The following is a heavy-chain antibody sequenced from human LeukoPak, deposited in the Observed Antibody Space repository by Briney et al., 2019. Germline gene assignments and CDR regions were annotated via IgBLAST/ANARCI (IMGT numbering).Heavy chain of an antibody. CDR3: ATKLVGAAYMDV. CDR2: ISSSGSTI. D-gene: IGHD1-26*01. CDR1: GFTFSSYE. V-gene: IGHV3-48*03. J-gene: IGHJ6*03. Sequence: PGGSLRLSCTASGFTFSSYEMNWLRQAPGKGLEWVSYISSSGSTIYYADSVKGQLTISRDNAKSSLYLQMNSLRAEDTAVYYCATKLVGAAYMDVWGKGTTVTVSS.